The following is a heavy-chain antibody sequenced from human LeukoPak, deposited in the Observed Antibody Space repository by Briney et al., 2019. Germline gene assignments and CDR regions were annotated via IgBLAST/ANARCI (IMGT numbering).Heavy chain of an antibody. CDR1: GDSINSLDL. V-gene: IGHV4-4*02. Sequence: SETLSLTCTVSGDSINSLDLWSWVRQPPGKGLEWIGEMYLSGTTHSNPSVKSRVTISVDTSKNQFSLKLSSVTAADTAVYYCASVGYGDYVWGQGTLVTVSS. CDR3: ASVGYGDYV. J-gene: IGHJ4*02. D-gene: IGHD4-17*01. CDR2: MYLSGTT.